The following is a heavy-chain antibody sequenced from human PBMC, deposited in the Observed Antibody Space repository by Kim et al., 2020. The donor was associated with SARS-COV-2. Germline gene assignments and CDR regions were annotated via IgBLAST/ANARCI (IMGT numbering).Heavy chain of an antibody. Sequence: ADTVKGRITISRDKCKNTLYLQMTSLRAEDTAVYYCAKGLTLVRRVVPDYWGQGTLVTVSS. V-gene: IGHV3-33*03. D-gene: IGHD3-10*01. CDR3: AKGLTLVRRVVPDY. J-gene: IGHJ4*02.